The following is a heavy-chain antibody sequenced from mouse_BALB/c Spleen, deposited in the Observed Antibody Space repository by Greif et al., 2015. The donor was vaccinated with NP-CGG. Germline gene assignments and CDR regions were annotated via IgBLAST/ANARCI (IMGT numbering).Heavy chain of an antibody. CDR1: GFTFSSYG. J-gene: IGHJ3*01. CDR3: ATGFAY. Sequence: EVKLMESGGGLVQPGGSLKLSCAASGFTFSSYGMPWVRQTPDKRLELVATINSNGGSTYYPDSVKGRFTISRDNAKNTLYLQMSSLKSEDTAMYYCATGFAYWGQGTLVTVSA. CDR2: INSNGGST. V-gene: IGHV5-6-3*01.